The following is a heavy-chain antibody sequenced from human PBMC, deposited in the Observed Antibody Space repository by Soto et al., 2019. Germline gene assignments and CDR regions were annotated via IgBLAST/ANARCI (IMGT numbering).Heavy chain of an antibody. D-gene: IGHD5-18*01. Sequence: TSETLSLTCAVYGGSFSGYYWSWIRQPPGKGLEWIGEINHSGSTNYNPSLKSRVTISVDTSKNQFSLKLSSVTAADTAVYYCARGGYSYGYYYYYGMDVWGQGTTVTLSS. CDR3: ARGGYSYGYYYYYGMDV. CDR1: GGSFSGYY. J-gene: IGHJ6*02. CDR2: INHSGST. V-gene: IGHV4-34*01.